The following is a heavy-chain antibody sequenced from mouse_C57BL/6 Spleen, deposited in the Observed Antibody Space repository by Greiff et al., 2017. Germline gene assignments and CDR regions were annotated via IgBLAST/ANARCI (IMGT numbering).Heavy chain of an antibody. CDR1: GYTFTSYW. J-gene: IGHJ3*01. CDR2: IDPSDSET. D-gene: IGHD3-1*01. V-gene: IGHV1-52*01. CDR3: ARFGGEGEWVAY. Sequence: QVQLQQPGAELVRPGSSVKLSCKASGYTFTSYWMHWVRQRPIQGLEWIGNIDPSDSETHYNQNFKDKATLTVDKSSIQAYMQLSSLTSEDSAVYYCARFGGEGEWVAYWGQGTLVTVSA.